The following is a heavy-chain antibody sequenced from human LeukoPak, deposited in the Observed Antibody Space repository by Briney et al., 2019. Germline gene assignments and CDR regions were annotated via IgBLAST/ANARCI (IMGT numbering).Heavy chain of an antibody. CDR1: GGSISSYY. V-gene: IGHV4-59*01. CDR3: ARFPPGIAVAGHNDY. CDR2: IYYSGST. J-gene: IGHJ4*02. Sequence: SETLSLTCTVSGGSISSYYWSWIRQPPGKGLEWIGYIYYSGSTNYNPSLKSRVIISVDASKNQFSLKLSSVTSADTAVYYCARFPPGIAVAGHNDYWGQGTLVTVSS. D-gene: IGHD6-19*01.